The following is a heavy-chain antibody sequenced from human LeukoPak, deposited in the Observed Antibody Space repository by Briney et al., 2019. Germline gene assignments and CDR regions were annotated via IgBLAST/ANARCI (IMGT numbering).Heavy chain of an antibody. Sequence: GGSLRLSCAASGFTFSPYPMNWVRQAPGKGLEWVSYISGPSDSIHYADSVKGRFTISRDNAKNSLYLQMNSLGAEDTAVYYCARDLGRDRYFDSWGQGTLVTVSS. CDR2: ISGPSDSI. CDR1: GFTFSPYP. CDR3: ARDLGRDRYFDS. V-gene: IGHV3-21*06. D-gene: IGHD5-24*01. J-gene: IGHJ4*02.